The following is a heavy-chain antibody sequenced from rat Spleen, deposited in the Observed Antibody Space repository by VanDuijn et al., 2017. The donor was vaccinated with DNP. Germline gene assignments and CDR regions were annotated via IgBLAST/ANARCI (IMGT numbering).Heavy chain of an antibody. CDR1: GYTITSGY. CDR2: ISYSGST. CDR3: ATWTY. J-gene: IGHJ2*01. V-gene: IGHV3-4*01. Sequence: EIQLQESGPGLVKPSQSLSLTCSVTGYTITSGYDWSWIRKFPGNKMEWMGYISYSGSTNYNPSLKSRISITRDTSKNQFFLQLNSVTTEDTATYYCATWTYWGQGVMVTVSS.